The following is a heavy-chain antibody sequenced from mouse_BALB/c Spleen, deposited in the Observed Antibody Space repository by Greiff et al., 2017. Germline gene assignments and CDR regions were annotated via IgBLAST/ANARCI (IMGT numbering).Heavy chain of an antibody. CDR2: ISSGGSYT. J-gene: IGHJ2*01. V-gene: IGHV5-9-4*01. CDR3: ARGGQYFDY. CDR1: GFTFSSYA. D-gene: IGHD3-3*01. Sequence: EVHLVESGGGLVKPGGSLKLSCAASGFTFSSYAMSWVRQSPEKRLEWVAEISSGGSYTYYPDTVTGRFTISRDNAKNTLYLEMSSLRSEDTAMYYCARGGQYFDYWGQGTTLTVSS.